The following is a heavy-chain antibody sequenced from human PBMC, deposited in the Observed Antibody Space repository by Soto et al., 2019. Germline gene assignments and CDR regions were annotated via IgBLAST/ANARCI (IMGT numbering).Heavy chain of an antibody. CDR3: AKKGRLLWFGEPLDYYYMDV. J-gene: IGHJ6*03. CDR1: GFTFSSYA. V-gene: IGHV3-23*01. Sequence: GGSLRLSCAASGFTFSSYAMSWVRQAPGKGLEWVSAISGSGGSTYYADSVKGRFTISRDNSKNTLYLQMNSLRAEDTAVYYCAKKGRLLWFGEPLDYYYMDVWGKGTTVTVSS. D-gene: IGHD3-10*01. CDR2: ISGSGGST.